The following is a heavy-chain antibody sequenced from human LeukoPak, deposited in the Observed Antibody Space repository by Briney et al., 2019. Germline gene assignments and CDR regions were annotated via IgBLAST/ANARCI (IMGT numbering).Heavy chain of an antibody. CDR3: AKDLADIVATVTGCFDY. D-gene: IGHD5-12*01. CDR2: ISYDGSNK. Sequence: PGGSLRLSCAASGFTFSSYGMHWVRQAPGKGLEWVAVISYDGSNKYYADSVKGRFTISRDNSKNTLYLQMNSLRAEDTAVYYCAKDLADIVATVTGCFDYWGQGTLVTVSS. CDR1: GFTFSSYG. V-gene: IGHV3-30*18. J-gene: IGHJ4*02.